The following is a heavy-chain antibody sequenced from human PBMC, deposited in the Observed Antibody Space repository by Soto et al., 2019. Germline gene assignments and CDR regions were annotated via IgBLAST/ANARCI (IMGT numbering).Heavy chain of an antibody. CDR2: STHTGNT. CDR3: ARSGEHPLDY. V-gene: IGHV1-18*01. Sequence: QVQLVQSGPEVKKPGASVKVSCKTSGYTFTHYVINWVRQAPGQGLDWMGFSTHTGNTKYAQKFDGRVAMTTDTSSSTAYMEVRSLRSDDTALYYCARSGEHPLDYWGQGTPVTVSS. D-gene: IGHD3-10*01. J-gene: IGHJ4*02. CDR1: GYTFTHYV.